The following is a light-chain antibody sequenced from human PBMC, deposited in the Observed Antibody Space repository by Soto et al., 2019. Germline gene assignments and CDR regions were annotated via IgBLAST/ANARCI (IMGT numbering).Light chain of an antibody. CDR1: QSVSNNY. CDR2: GAS. Sequence: EIVLTQSPGTLSLSPGERATLSCRAIQSVSNNYLAWYEQKPGQAPRLLIYGASNRATGIPARFSGSGSGTDFTLTISSLEPEDFAVYYCQQYNKWPQETFGPGTKVDVK. CDR3: QQYNKWPQET. J-gene: IGKJ3*01. V-gene: IGKV3-20*01.